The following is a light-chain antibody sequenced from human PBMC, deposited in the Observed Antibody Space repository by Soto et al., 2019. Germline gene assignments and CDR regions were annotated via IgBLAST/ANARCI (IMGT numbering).Light chain of an antibody. CDR1: QTISSW. CDR3: QRSYGSPPWT. Sequence: EIQMTQSPSTLSGSLGDRVTITCRASQTISSWLAWYQQKPGKAPKLLIYGASTLQGGVPSRFSGSGSATDFTPTISRLQPEDFATYYCQRSYGSPPWTFGQGTKVDIK. CDR2: GAS. V-gene: IGKV1-39*01. J-gene: IGKJ1*01.